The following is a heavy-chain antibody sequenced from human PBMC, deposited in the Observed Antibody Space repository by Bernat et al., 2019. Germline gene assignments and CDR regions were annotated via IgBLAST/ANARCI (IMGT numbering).Heavy chain of an antibody. D-gene: IGHD3-9*01. CDR1: GFTFSSYG. V-gene: IGHV3-33*01. CDR2: IWYDGSNK. CDR3: ARAPRWDYDILTDYYVPSYYGMDV. J-gene: IGHJ6*02. Sequence: QVQLVESGGGVVQPGRSLRLSCAASGFTFSSYGMHWVRQAPGKGLEWVAVIWYDGSNKYYADSVKGRFTISRDNSKNTLYLQMNSLRAEDTAVYYCARAPRWDYDILTDYYVPSYYGMDVWGQGTPVTVSS.